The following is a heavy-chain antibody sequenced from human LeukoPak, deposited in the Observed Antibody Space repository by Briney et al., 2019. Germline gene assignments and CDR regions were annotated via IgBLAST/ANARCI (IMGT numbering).Heavy chain of an antibody. CDR2: INHSGST. CDR1: GGSFSGYY. J-gene: IGHJ4*02. D-gene: IGHD3-10*01. V-gene: IGHV4-34*01. Sequence: SETLSLTCAVYGGSFSGYYWSWIRQPPGKGLEWIGEINHSGSTNYNPSLKSRVTISVDTSQNQFSLKLSSVTAADTAVYYCARGRLGIYYGSGSYRYWGQGTLVTVSS. CDR3: ARGRLGIYYGSGSYRY.